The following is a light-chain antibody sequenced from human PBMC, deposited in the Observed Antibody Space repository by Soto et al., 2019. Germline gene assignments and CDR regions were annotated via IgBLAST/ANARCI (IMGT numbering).Light chain of an antibody. CDR1: QSVSIS. V-gene: IGKV3-15*01. CDR2: AAS. J-gene: IGKJ4*01. Sequence: IVMTQSPATLSVSPGQRATLSCRASQSVSISLAWYQQKPGQAPRLLIYAASTRATGIPDRFSGSGSGTDFTLTISSLQSEDFAVYYCQQYNNWPPLTFGGATKVDIK. CDR3: QQYNNWPPLT.